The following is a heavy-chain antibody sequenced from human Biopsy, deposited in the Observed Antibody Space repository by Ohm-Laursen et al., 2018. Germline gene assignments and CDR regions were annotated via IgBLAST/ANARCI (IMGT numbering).Heavy chain of an antibody. V-gene: IGHV1-24*01. D-gene: IGHD1-1*01. Sequence: GASVKVSCNVSGYSVTELSMHWVRQAPGQGLEWMGGFAPENGRIVYSQKLQGRVTMTEDTSTNTAYMEVWRLRSDDTAVYYCAADINVWNVNYWGQGTQVIVSS. CDR3: AADINVWNVNY. CDR1: GYSVTELS. J-gene: IGHJ4*02. CDR2: FAPENGRI.